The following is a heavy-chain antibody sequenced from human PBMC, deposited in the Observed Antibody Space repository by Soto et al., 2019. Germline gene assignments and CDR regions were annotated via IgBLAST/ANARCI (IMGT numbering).Heavy chain of an antibody. CDR1: GGSISGYY. Sequence: SETLSLTCTVSGGSISGYYWSWIRQPPGKGLEWIGEINHSGSTNYNPSLKSRVTISVDTSKNQFSLKLSSVTAADTAVYYCARGITGNYYYYYMDVWGKGTTVTVSS. CDR3: ARGITGNYYYYYMDV. CDR2: INHSGST. D-gene: IGHD1-20*01. V-gene: IGHV4-34*01. J-gene: IGHJ6*03.